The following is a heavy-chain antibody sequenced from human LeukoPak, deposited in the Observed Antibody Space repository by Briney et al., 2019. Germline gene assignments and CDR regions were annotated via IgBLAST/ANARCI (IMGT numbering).Heavy chain of an antibody. CDR3: AKQMTSTRLFDS. Sequence: GRSLRLSCVASGFIFSDHPLHWVRQSPDKGLEWVALIGFDGTKKYYADSVQGRFTVSRENSKNTLFLQMNTLRADDTAVYFCAKQMTSTRLFDSWGQGTLVTVSS. V-gene: IGHV3-30*18. CDR1: GFIFSDHP. D-gene: IGHD5/OR15-5a*01. J-gene: IGHJ4*02. CDR2: IGFDGTKK.